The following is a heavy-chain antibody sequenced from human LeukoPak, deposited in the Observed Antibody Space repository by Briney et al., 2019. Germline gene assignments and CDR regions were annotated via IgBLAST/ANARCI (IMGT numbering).Heavy chain of an antibody. D-gene: IGHD6-13*01. J-gene: IGHJ4*02. CDR3: ARGKRGYSSSWYDY. Sequence: SETLSLTCTISGGSISSSSHYWAWVRQPPGKGLEWIGSILYTGSTYYSPSLKSRVNISVDTSKNQFSLKLSSVTAADTAVYYGARGKRGYSSSWYDYWGQGTLVTVSS. CDR2: ILYTGST. CDR1: GGSISSSSHY. V-gene: IGHV4-39*01.